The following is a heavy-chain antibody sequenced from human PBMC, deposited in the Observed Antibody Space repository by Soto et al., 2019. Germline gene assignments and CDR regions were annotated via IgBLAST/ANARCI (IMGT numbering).Heavy chain of an antibody. V-gene: IGHV4-59*01. CDR3: ARDPSSDYYAFDI. CDR1: GGSISSYY. CDR2: IYYSGST. D-gene: IGHD4-17*01. Sequence: PSETLSLTCTVSGGSISSYYWSWIRQPPGKGLEWIGYIYYSGSTNYNPSLKSRVTISVDTSKNQFSLKLSSVTAADTAVYYCARDPSSDYYAFDIWGQGTMVIVSS. J-gene: IGHJ3*02.